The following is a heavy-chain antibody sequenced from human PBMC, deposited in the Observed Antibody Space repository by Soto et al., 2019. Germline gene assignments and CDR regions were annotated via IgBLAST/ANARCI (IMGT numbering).Heavy chain of an antibody. V-gene: IGHV1-69*01. CDR1: GGTFSSYA. J-gene: IGHJ6*02. CDR2: IIPIFGTA. CDR3: ARWIVGTGINGYSYGMDV. D-gene: IGHD1-7*01. Sequence: QVQLVQSGAEVKKPGSSVKVSCKASGGTFSSYAISWVRQAPGQGLEWMGGIIPIFGTANYAQKFQGRVTITADDSTSTAYMELSSLRSEDTAVYYCARWIVGTGINGYSYGMDVWGQGTTVTVSS.